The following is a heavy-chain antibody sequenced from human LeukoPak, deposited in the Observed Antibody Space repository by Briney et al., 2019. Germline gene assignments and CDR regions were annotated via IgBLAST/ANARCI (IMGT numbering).Heavy chain of an antibody. V-gene: IGHV1-46*01. CDR3: ASEDIVVVPAARALDY. CDR1: GYTFTNYY. J-gene: IGHJ4*02. Sequence: ASVTVSCKASGYTFTNYYMHWVRQAPGQGLEWMGIINPSGGSTSYAQKFQGRVTMTRDTSTSTVYMELSSLRSEDTAVYYCASEDIVVVPAARALDYWGQGTLVTVSS. CDR2: INPSGGST. D-gene: IGHD2-2*01.